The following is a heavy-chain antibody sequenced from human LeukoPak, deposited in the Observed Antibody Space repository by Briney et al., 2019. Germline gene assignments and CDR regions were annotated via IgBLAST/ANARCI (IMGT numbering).Heavy chain of an antibody. CDR2: IYHSGST. CDR1: GGSISSGGYS. J-gene: IGHJ4*02. D-gene: IGHD5-24*01. Sequence: SQTLSLTCAVSGGSISSGGYSWSWIRQPPGKGLEWIGYIYHSGSTYYNPSLKSRVTISVDTSKNQFSLKLSSVTAADTAVYYCARDGGATGSIGEFDYWGQGTLVTVSS. V-gene: IGHV4-30-2*01. CDR3: ARDGGATGSIGEFDY.